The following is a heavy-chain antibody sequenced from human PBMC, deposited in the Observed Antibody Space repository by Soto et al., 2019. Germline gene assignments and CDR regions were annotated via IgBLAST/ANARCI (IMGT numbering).Heavy chain of an antibody. Sequence: GGSLRLSCAASGFTFSSYWMSWVRQAPGKGLEWVANIKRGGGEPYYVDSVKGRFTISRDNAKNTLYLQVNSLRADDTAVYYCAAGLWQWLVPYFDNWGQGALVTVSS. V-gene: IGHV3-7*03. D-gene: IGHD6-19*01. CDR1: GFTFSSYW. CDR3: AAGLWQWLVPYFDN. CDR2: IKRGGGEP. J-gene: IGHJ4*02.